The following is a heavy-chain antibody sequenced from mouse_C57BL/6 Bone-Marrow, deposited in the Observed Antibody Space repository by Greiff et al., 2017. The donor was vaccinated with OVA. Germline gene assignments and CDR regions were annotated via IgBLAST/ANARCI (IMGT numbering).Heavy chain of an antibody. CDR3: ARKTLYYQGPYFDY. V-gene: IGHV2-2*01. CDR1: GFSLTSYG. CDR2: IWSGGST. Sequence: QVQLKQSGPGLVQPSQSLSITCTVSGFSLTSYGVHWVRQSPGKGLEWLGVIWSGGSTDYNAAFISRLSISTDNSKSQVFFKMNSLQADDTAIYYCARKTLYYQGPYFDYWGQGTTLTVSS. D-gene: IGHD2-1*01. J-gene: IGHJ2*01.